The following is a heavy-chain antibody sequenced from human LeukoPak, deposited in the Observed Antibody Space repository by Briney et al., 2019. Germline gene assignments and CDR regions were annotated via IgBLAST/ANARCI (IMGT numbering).Heavy chain of an antibody. CDR1: GSTFSSYS. V-gene: IGHV3-21*04. J-gene: IGHJ4*02. D-gene: IGHD2-15*01. CDR2: ISSSSSYI. CDR3: ARVRLEYCSGGSCQGGFDY. Sequence: PGGSLRLSCAASGSTFSSYSMNWVRQAPGKGLEWVSSISSSSSYIYYADSVKGRFTISRDNAKNSLYLQMNSLRAEDTAVYYCARVRLEYCSGGSCQGGFDYWGQGTLVTVSS.